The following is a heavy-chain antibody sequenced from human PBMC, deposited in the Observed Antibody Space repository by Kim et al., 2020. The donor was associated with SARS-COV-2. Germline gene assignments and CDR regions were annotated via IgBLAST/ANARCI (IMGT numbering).Heavy chain of an antibody. J-gene: IGHJ4*02. V-gene: IGHV1-46*01. CDR3: ARDLEMGVDY. Sequence: STSYAQKFQGRVTMTRDTSTSTVYMELSSLRSEDTAVYYCARDLEMGVDYWGQGTLVAVSS. CDR2: ST. D-gene: IGHD3-16*01.